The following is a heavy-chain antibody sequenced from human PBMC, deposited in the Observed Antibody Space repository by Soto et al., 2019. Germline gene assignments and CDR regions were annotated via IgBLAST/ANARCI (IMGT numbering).Heavy chain of an antibody. D-gene: IGHD2-15*01. Sequence: GGSLRLSCAASGFTFSDYYMSWIRQAPGKGLEWVSYISSSGSTIYYADSVKGRFTISRDNAKNSLYLQMNSLRAEDTAVYYCARDSPGRARYCSGGSCYRETYYFDYWGQGTLVTVSS. CDR1: GFTFSDYY. V-gene: IGHV3-11*01. CDR3: ARDSPGRARYCSGGSCYRETYYFDY. J-gene: IGHJ4*02. CDR2: ISSSGSTI.